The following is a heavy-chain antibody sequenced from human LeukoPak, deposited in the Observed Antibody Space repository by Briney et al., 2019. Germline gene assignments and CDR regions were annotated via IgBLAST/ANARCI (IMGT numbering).Heavy chain of an antibody. Sequence: SETLSLTCTVSGGSISSYYWSWIRQPAGKGLEWIGRIYTSGSTNYNPSLKSRVTMSVDTSKNQFSLKLISVTAADTAVYYCARDTAMVTGPMAFDIWGQGTMVTVSS. CDR1: GGSISSYY. J-gene: IGHJ3*02. D-gene: IGHD5-18*01. CDR3: ARDTAMVTGPMAFDI. V-gene: IGHV4-4*07. CDR2: IYTSGST.